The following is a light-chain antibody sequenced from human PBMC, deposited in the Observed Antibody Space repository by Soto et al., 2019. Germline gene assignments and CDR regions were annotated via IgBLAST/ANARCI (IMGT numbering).Light chain of an antibody. CDR1: SSNIGAGYY. CDR3: QSYDSSLSGSRV. J-gene: IGLJ1*01. V-gene: IGLV1-40*01. Sequence: QSVLTQPPSVSLAPGQRVTISCTGSSSNIGAGYYVHWYQQLPGTAPKLLIYGNNNRPSGVPDRFSGSQSGTSASLAITGLQAEDEADYYCQSYDSSLSGSRVFGTGTKVTVL. CDR2: GNN.